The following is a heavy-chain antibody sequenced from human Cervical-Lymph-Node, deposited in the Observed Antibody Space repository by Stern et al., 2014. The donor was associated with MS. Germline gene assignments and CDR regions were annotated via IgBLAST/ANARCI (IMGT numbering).Heavy chain of an antibody. V-gene: IGHV4-4*02. CDR2: IFHSGTT. J-gene: IGHJ4*02. CDR3: ARSAHDYGDH. CDR1: GDSITNDNW. Sequence: QLQLQESGPGLVKPSGTLSLTCTISGDSITNDNWWSWVRQPPGKGLEWIGEIFHSGTTNYNPSLNSRVTISLDKSKNQFSMRLNSVTAADTAMYYCARSAHDYGDHWGKGTLVTVSS. D-gene: IGHD4-17*01.